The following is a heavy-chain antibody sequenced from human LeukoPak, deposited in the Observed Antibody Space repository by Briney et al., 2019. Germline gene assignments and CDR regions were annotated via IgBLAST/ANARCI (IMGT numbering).Heavy chain of an antibody. D-gene: IGHD2-2*01. V-gene: IGHV4-61*02. CDR2: IYTSGST. Sequence: SQTLSLTCTVSGGSISSGSYYWSWIRRPAGKGLEWIGRIYTSGSTNYNPSLKSRVTISVDTSKNQFSLKLSSVTAADTAVYYCARTPIVLVPAAMAGYDAFDIWGQGTMVTVSS. CDR3: ARTPIVLVPAAMAGYDAFDI. J-gene: IGHJ3*02. CDR1: GGSISSGSYY.